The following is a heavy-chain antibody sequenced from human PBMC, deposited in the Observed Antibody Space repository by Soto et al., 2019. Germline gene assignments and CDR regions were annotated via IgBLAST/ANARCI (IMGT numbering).Heavy chain of an antibody. D-gene: IGHD3-10*01. CDR3: ASHSGSYSDYFDY. Sequence: SETLSLTCNVSGGSISTSRSYWAWIRQPPGKGLEWLAYIYYSGSTNYNPSLKSRVTISVDTSKNQFSLKLSSVTAADTAVYYCASHSGSYSDYFDYWGQGTLVTVSS. CDR1: GGSISTSRSY. CDR2: IYYSGST. V-gene: IGHV4-61*05. J-gene: IGHJ4*02.